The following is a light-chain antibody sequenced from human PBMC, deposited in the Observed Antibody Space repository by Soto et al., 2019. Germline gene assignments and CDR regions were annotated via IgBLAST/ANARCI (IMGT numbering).Light chain of an antibody. CDR1: QSVYST. V-gene: IGKV3-15*01. J-gene: IGKJ4*01. Sequence: EMVMTQSPATLSVSPGERATLSCRASQSVYSTLAWYQQKPGQAPSLLIYHASTRATGIPARFSGSGSGTEFTLTISSLQSEDFAVYYCQQYNKWPLTFGGGTKLEIK. CDR2: HAS. CDR3: QQYNKWPLT.